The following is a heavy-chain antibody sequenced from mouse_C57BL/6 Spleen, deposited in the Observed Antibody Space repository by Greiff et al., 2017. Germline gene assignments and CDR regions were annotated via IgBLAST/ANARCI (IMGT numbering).Heavy chain of an antibody. CDR2: IYPGDGDT. Sequence: QVQLQQSGAELVKPGASVKISCKASGYAFSSYWMNWVKQRPGQGLEWIGHIYPGDGDTNYNGKFKGKATLTADKSSSTAYMQLSSLTSEDSAVYFCARGEDYYAMDYWGQGTSVTVSS. D-gene: IGHD2-13*01. V-gene: IGHV1-80*01. CDR1: GYAFSSYW. CDR3: ARGEDYYAMDY. J-gene: IGHJ4*01.